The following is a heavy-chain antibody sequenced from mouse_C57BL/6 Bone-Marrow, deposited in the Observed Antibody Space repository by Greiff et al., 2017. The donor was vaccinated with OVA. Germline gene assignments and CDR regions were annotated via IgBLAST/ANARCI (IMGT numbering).Heavy chain of an antibody. Sequence: VQLQESGAELARPGASVKLSCKASGYTFISYGISWVKQRTGQGLEWIGEIYPRSGNTYYNEKFKGKATLTADKSSSTAYMELRSLTSEDSAVYFCARYYDGRVMDYWGQGTSVTVSS. CDR3: ARYYDGRVMDY. V-gene: IGHV1-81*01. CDR2: IYPRSGNT. J-gene: IGHJ4*01. D-gene: IGHD1-1*01. CDR1: GYTFISYG.